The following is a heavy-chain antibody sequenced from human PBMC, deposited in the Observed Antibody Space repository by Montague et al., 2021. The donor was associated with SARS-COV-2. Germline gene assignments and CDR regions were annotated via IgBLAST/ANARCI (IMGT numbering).Heavy chain of an antibody. D-gene: IGHD1-14*01. CDR3: ARNRGWGSRGAGYIDL. CDR2: IYYNGYT. V-gene: IGHV4-31*03. CDR1: GGSISCDYYS. Sequence: TLSLTCTVSGGSISCDYYSWTWIRQHPGLGLDWIAYIYYNGYTYYNPSLQSRLRTSLDTSKNPFSLTLTSVTAAATAIYYCARNRGWGSRGAGYIDLWGRGTLVTVSS. J-gene: IGHJ2*01.